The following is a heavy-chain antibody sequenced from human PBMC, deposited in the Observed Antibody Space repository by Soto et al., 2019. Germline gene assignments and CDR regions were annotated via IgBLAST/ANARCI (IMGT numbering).Heavy chain of an antibody. Sequence: SVKVSCKASGYTFTSYGISWVRQAPGQGLEWMGGIIPIFGTANYAQKFQGRVTITADESTSTAYMELSSLRSEDTAVYYCASRNYYDSSGPDYWGQGTLVTVSS. J-gene: IGHJ4*02. D-gene: IGHD3-22*01. CDR1: GYTFTSYG. V-gene: IGHV1-69*13. CDR2: IIPIFGTA. CDR3: ASRNYYDSSGPDY.